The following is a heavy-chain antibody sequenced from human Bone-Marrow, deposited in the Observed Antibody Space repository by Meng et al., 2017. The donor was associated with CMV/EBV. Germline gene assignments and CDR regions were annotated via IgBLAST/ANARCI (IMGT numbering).Heavy chain of an antibody. Sequence: GGSLRLSCVASGFTFSDYAMNWVRQAPGKGLEWVAVISYDESNKYYADSVKGRFTISRDNSKNTLYLQMNSLRAEDTAVYYCARDLAYYDFWSGYQSYYYYGMDVWGQGTTVTVSS. CDR2: ISYDESNK. D-gene: IGHD3-3*01. CDR3: ARDLAYYDFWSGYQSYYYYGMDV. J-gene: IGHJ6*02. V-gene: IGHV3-30*04. CDR1: GFTFSDYA.